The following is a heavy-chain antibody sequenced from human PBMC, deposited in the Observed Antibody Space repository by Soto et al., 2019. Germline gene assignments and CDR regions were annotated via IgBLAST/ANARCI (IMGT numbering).Heavy chain of an antibody. D-gene: IGHD4-17*01. J-gene: IGHJ4*02. CDR3: ATHPPYGPLDH. CDR2: IYYSENT. V-gene: IGHV4-39*01. CDR1: GGSISSSSNH. Sequence: QLQLQESGPGLVKPSETLSLTCTVSGGSISSSSNHWGWIRQPPGKGLECIGNIYYSENTYYNPSLKSRVTISVDTSKNQFSLRLTSVTAADTTVYYCATHPPYGPLDHWGQGTLVTVSS.